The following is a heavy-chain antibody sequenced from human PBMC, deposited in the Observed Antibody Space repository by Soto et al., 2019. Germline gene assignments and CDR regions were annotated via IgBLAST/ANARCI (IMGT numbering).Heavy chain of an antibody. CDR1: GFSFSSNA. V-gene: IGHV3-23*01. CDR3: AKDPYYY. CDR2: ISGSGGST. Sequence: EVQLLESGGGLVQPGGSLRLSCEASGFSFSSNAMSWVRQAPGKGLEWVSTISGSGGSTSYVDSVRGRFTISRDNSKNTLYLQMNSLRAEDTAVYYCAKDPYYYWGQGTPVTVSS. J-gene: IGHJ4*02.